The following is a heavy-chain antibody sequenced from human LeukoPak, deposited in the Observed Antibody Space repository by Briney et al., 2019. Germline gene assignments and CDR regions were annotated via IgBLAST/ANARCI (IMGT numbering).Heavy chain of an antibody. J-gene: IGHJ4*02. CDR1: GFIFNAHW. CDR3: ARGGSTSCYG. D-gene: IGHD2-2*01. Sequence: GGSLRLSCAASGFIFNAHWMHWVRQAPGKGLVWVSRINSDGSSTSYADSVKGRFTISRDNAKNTLYLQMNSLRAEDTAVYYCARGGSTSCYGWGQGTLVTVSS. V-gene: IGHV3-74*01. CDR2: INSDGSST.